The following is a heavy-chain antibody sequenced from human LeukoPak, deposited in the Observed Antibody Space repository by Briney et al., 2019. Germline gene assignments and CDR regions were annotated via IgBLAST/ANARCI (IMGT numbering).Heavy chain of an antibody. V-gene: IGHV3-7*01. Sequence: GGSLRLSCAASGFTFSSYWMSWVRQAPGKGLEWVANIKQDGSEKYYVDSVKGRFTISRDNAKNSLYLQMNSLRAEDTAVYYCAITHYDILTGYHKYMGVWGKGTTVTISS. D-gene: IGHD3-9*01. J-gene: IGHJ6*03. CDR2: IKQDGSEK. CDR3: AITHYDILTGYHKYMGV. CDR1: GFTFSSYW.